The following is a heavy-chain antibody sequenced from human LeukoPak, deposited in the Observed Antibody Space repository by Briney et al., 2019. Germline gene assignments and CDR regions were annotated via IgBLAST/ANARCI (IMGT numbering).Heavy chain of an antibody. D-gene: IGHD3-22*01. V-gene: IGHV4-59*08. J-gene: IGHJ4*02. CDR1: GVSISSYY. Sequence: SETLSLTCIVSGVSISSYYWSWIRQPPGKGLEWIAYIYNSGSTHYNPSLKSRVTISLDTSKNQFSLKLSSVTAADPAVYYCARQYYHDSIDSCGQGTLVTVSS. CDR3: ARQYYHDSIDS. CDR2: IYNSGST.